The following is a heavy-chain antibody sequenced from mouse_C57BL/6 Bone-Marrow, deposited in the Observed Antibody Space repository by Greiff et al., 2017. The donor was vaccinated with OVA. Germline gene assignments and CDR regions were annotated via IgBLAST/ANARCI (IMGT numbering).Heavy chain of an antibody. D-gene: IGHD1-1*01. CDR3: AREVATRGSMDY. Sequence: QVQLQQPGAELVKPGASVKLSCKASGYTFTSYWMQWVKQRPGQGLEWIGEIDPSDSYTNYNQKFKGKATLTVDTSSSTAYMQLSSLTSEDSAVYYCAREVATRGSMDYWGQGTSVTVSS. CDR1: GYTFTSYW. V-gene: IGHV1-50*01. J-gene: IGHJ4*01. CDR2: IDPSDSYT.